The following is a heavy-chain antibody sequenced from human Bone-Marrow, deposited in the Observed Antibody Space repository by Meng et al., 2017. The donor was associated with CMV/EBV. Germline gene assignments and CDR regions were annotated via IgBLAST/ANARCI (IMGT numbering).Heavy chain of an antibody. CDR2: INWNGGST. CDR3: ARGSYNNYVYYYYGMDV. V-gene: IGHV3-20*01. Sequence: GESLKISCAASGFTFDDYGMSWVRQAPGKGLEWVSGINWNGGSTGYADSVKSRFTISRDNAKNSLYLQMNSLRAEDTALYHCARGSYNNYVYYYYGMDVWGQGTTVTVSS. J-gene: IGHJ6*02. CDR1: GFTFDDYG. D-gene: IGHD3-16*01.